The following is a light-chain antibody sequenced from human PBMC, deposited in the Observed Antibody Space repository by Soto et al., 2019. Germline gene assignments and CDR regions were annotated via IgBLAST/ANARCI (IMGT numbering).Light chain of an antibody. CDR3: QVYGHSPMYT. CDR1: QSVSNSS. CDR2: AAY. J-gene: IGKJ2*01. Sequence: EIVLTQSPGTLSLSPGERATFSSSASQSVSNSSLAWYPQKPGQAPRLLLFAAYWRATGIPDTFGVSGSWTYFTLTICRLEPEDFAVYHCQVYGHSPMYTFGQGTRLEIK. V-gene: IGKV3-20*01.